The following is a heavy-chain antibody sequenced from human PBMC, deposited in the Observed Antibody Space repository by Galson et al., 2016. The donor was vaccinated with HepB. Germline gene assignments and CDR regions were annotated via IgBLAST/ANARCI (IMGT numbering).Heavy chain of an antibody. CDR2: IWYDGSNK. J-gene: IGHJ4*02. Sequence: SLRLFCAASGFTFSTYGMHWVRQAPGKGLEWVAVIWYDGSNKYYADSVRGRFTISRDNSKNTLYLQMNSLRAEDTAVYYCASEAPILAPTLDYWGQGTLVIVSS. CDR1: GFTFSTYG. CDR3: ASEAPILAPTLDY. D-gene: IGHD5-12*01. V-gene: IGHV3-33*01.